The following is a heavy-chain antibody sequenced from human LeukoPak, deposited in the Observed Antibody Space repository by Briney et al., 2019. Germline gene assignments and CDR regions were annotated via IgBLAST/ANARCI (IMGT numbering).Heavy chain of an antibody. V-gene: IGHV1-2*02. CDR3: ARGPRLYGSYYYYYYMDV. CDR2: INPNSGGT. Sequence: GASVKVSCKASGYTFTGYYMHWVRQAPGQGLEWMGWINPNSGGTNYAQKFQGRVTITRNTSISTAYMELSSLRSEDTAVYYCARGPRLYGSYYYYYYMDVWGEGTTVTVSS. J-gene: IGHJ6*03. D-gene: IGHD2-2*02. CDR1: GYTFTGYY.